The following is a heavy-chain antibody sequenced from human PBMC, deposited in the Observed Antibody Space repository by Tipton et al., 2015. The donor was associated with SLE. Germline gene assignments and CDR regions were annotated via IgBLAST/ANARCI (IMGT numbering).Heavy chain of an antibody. CDR2: INANGGTT. J-gene: IGHJ4*02. CDR1: GFMFSNYI. D-gene: IGHD3-9*01. Sequence: SLRLSCAASGFMFSNYIMHWVRQAPGKGLEYVSTINANGGTTYYANSVKGRFTISRDNSENTLYLQMGSLRPEDTAVYFCARESLYYDTLAGYYISPGAFDFWGQGTLVAVSS. CDR3: ARESLYYDTLAGYYISPGAFDF. V-gene: IGHV3-64*01.